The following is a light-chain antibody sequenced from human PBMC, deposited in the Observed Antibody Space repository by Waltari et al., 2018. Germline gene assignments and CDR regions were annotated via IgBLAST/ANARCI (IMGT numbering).Light chain of an antibody. CDR3: QSADSSISYVV. CDR2: QDS. V-gene: IGLV3-25*03. CDR1: ALPRQY. Sequence: SYELTQPPSVSVSPGQTARITCSGDALPRQYTYWYQQKQGQAPVLVISQDSGRPSGIPERFSGSSSRTTVTLTISGVQAEDEADYYCQSADSSISYVVFGGGTKLTVL. J-gene: IGLJ2*01.